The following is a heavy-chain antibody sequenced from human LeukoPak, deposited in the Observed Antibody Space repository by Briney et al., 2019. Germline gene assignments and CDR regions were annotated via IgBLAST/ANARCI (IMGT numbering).Heavy chain of an antibody. V-gene: IGHV3-48*01. J-gene: IGHJ4*02. Sequence: GGSLRLSCAASGFTFSSYSMNWVRQAPGKGLEWVSYISSSSSTIYYADSVKGRFTISRDNSKNTLYLQMNSLKGEDTAVYYCAKSRRLYGDFIDYWGQGTLVTVSS. D-gene: IGHD4-17*01. CDR1: GFTFSSYS. CDR3: AKSRRLYGDFIDY. CDR2: ISSSSSTI.